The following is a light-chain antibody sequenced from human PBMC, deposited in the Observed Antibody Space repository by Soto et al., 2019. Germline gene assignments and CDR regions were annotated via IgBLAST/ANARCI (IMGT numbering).Light chain of an antibody. V-gene: IGKV3-15*01. CDR3: LQYNNWPPRGRT. CDR2: GAS. CDR1: QSVSSN. Sequence: EIVMTQSPATLSVSPGERATLSCRASQSVSSNLAWYQQKPGQAPRLLIYGASTRATGIPARFSGSGSGTEFPLTISSLQSEDFAVYYCLQYNNWPPRGRTFGQGTKVEIK. J-gene: IGKJ1*01.